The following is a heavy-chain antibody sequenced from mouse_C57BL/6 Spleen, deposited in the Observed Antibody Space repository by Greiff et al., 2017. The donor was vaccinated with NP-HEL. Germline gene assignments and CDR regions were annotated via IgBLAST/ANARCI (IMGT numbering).Heavy chain of an antibody. D-gene: IGHD2-3*01. CDR2: ISYDGSN. Sequence: EVKLVESGPGLVKPSQSLSLTCSVTGYSITSGYYWNWIRQFPGNKLEWMGYISYDGSNNYNPSLKNRISITRDTSKNQFFLKLNSVTTEDTATYYCAFSDGYYVPYWGQGTLVTVSA. CDR1: GYSITSGYY. CDR3: AFSDGYYVPY. V-gene: IGHV3-6*01. J-gene: IGHJ3*01.